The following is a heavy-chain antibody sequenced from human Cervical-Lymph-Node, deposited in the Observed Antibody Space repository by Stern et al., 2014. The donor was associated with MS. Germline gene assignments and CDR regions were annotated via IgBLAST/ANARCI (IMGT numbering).Heavy chain of an antibody. Sequence: QVQLVQSGAEVKKPGASVRISCKATGYTFTNYYMYWVRQAPGQGLEWMAIIDPSGGSTGYAQKFRGRITVTRDTSTSTIYMERSSLRSEDTAMYYCARVQSYTGGYWGGFRFEYWGQGTLVTVSS. J-gene: IGHJ4*02. CDR2: IDPSGGST. CDR1: GYTFTNYY. CDR3: ARVQSYTGGYWGGFRFEY. D-gene: IGHD1-26*01. V-gene: IGHV1-46*03.